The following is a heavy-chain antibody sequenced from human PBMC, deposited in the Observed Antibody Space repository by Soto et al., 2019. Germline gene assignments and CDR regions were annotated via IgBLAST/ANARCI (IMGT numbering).Heavy chain of an antibody. CDR1: GGTFXSYA. CDR3: ASHYDSSGYYYRGLDY. D-gene: IGHD3-22*01. V-gene: IGHV1-69*12. CDR2: IIPIFGTA. Sequence: QVQLVQSGAEVKKPGSSVKVSCXAXGGTFXSYAISWVRQAPGQGLEWMGGIIPIFGTADYAQKFQGRVTITADESTSTGNMELSSLRSEDTAVYYCASHYDSSGYYYRGLDYWGQGTLVTVSS. J-gene: IGHJ4*02.